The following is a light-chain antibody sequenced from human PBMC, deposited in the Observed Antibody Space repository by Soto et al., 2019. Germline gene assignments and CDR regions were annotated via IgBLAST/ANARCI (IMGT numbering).Light chain of an antibody. CDR1: QSISDT. CDR3: QQRTHSPLT. V-gene: IGKV3-11*01. J-gene: IGKJ4*01. CDR2: DAS. Sequence: EIVLTQSPATLSVSPGGRATLSCRASQSISDTLAWYQQKPGQAPRLLIYDASNRATGIPARFSGSGSGTDFTLTISSLEPEDFAVYYCQQRTHSPLTFGGGTKVDIK.